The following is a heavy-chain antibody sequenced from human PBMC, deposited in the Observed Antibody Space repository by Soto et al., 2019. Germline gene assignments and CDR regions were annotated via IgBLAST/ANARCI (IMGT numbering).Heavy chain of an antibody. CDR2: ISGSGGST. Sequence: PGGSLRLSCAASGFTFSTYAMNWVRQTPGKGLEWVSTISGSGGSTYYADSVKGRFTISRDNSKNTLYVQMNSLRAEDTAIYYCARGLRVYSSTFDYWGQGTLVTVSS. CDR3: ARGLRVYSSTFDY. D-gene: IGHD5-18*01. V-gene: IGHV3-23*01. J-gene: IGHJ4*02. CDR1: GFTFSTYA.